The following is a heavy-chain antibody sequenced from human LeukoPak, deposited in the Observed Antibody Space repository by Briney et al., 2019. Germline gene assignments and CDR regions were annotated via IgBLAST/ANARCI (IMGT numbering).Heavy chain of an antibody. CDR1: GFTFSSYG. D-gene: IGHD6-19*01. CDR2: IQYDGSHK. V-gene: IGHV3-30*02. Sequence: GGSLRLSCAASGFTFSSYGMHWVRQAPGKGLELVAFIQYDGSHKYYADSVKGRFTISRDDSKNTLYMQMNSLRPADPAVYYCEKGGGWYIGNWFDPWGQGTLVTVSS. CDR3: EKGGGWYIGNWFDP. J-gene: IGHJ5*02.